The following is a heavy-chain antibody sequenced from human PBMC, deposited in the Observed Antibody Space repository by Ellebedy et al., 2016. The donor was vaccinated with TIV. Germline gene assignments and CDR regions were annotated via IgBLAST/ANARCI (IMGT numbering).Heavy chain of an antibody. J-gene: IGHJ4*02. Sequence: ASVKVSXXASGHTFRNNGITWVRQAPGQGLEWMGWINPYNGNTNYAQNLQGRVTMTTDTSTSTAYMDLGSLTSDDTAVYYCARGGQNYFDYWGQGTLVTVPS. CDR3: ARGGQNYFDY. CDR1: GHTFRNNG. CDR2: INPYNGNT. V-gene: IGHV1-18*04.